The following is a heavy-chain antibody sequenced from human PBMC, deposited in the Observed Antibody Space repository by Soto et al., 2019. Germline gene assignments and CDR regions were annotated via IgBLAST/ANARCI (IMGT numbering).Heavy chain of an antibody. CDR2: ISAYNGNT. D-gene: IGHD1-26*01. CDR3: ARDLSGGTYHGFVDL. J-gene: IGHJ2*01. V-gene: IGHV1-18*01. CDR1: GDTFSIYG. Sequence: QVQLVQSGAEVKKPGASVKVSCKDSGDTFSIYGISLVLQATGQGLAWRGWISAYNGNTKYAQKLQGRVTVTTDTSTSRAYMGLSSLRSDDTAVYYCARDLSGGTYHGFVDLWGRGTLVTVSS.